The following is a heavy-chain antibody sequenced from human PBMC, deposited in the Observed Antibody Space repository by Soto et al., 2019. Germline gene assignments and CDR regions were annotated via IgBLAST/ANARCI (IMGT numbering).Heavy chain of an antibody. J-gene: IGHJ6*03. CDR1: GGSISSYY. V-gene: IGHV4-59*08. CDR3: ARTSSSGYCSGGSCYPYYYYYMDV. Sequence: PSETLSLTCTVSGGSISSYYWSWIRQPPGKGLEWIGYIYYSGSTNYNPSLKSRVTISVDTSKNQFSLKLSSVTAADTAVYYCARTSSSGYCSGGSCYPYYYYYMDVWGKGTTVTVSS. CDR2: IYYSGST. D-gene: IGHD2-15*01.